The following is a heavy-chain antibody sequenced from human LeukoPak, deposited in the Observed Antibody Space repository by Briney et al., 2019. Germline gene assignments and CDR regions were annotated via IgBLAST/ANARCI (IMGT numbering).Heavy chain of an antibody. CDR3: ASEHYDFCSGYVYYYYYGMDV. D-gene: IGHD3-3*01. V-gene: IGHV3-66*02. CDR1: GFTVSSNY. Sequence: GGSLRLSCAASGFTVSSNYMSWVRQAPGKGLEWVSVIYSGGSTYYADSVKGRFTISRDNSKNTLYLQMNSLRAEDTAVYYCASEHYDFCSGYVYYYYYGMDVWGQGTKVTVSS. J-gene: IGHJ6*02. CDR2: IYSGGST.